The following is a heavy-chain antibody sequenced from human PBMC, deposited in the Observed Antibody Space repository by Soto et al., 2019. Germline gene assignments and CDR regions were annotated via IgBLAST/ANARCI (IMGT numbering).Heavy chain of an antibody. J-gene: IGHJ4*02. CDR2: INHRGNS. CDR1: GYSISSGYY. Sequence: SETLSLTCDVSGYSISSGYYWAWVREPPGKGMEWIGSINHRGNSYYNPSLKSRVTISVDTSKNQGSLKVGSVTAADTAVYYCVRSGDDYGSYIDYWGQGTLVTVSS. V-gene: IGHV4-38-2*01. CDR3: VRSGDDYGSYIDY. D-gene: IGHD4-17*01.